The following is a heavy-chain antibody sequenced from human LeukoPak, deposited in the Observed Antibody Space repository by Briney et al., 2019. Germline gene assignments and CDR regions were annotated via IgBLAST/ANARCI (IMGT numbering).Heavy chain of an antibody. CDR3: ARLAGFSSGPFDY. Sequence: SETLSLTCTVSGGSISSSSYYRGWIRQPPGKGLERIGSLYYTGSTYYNPSLKSRVTISVDTSKNQFSLKLSSVTAADTAVYYCARLAGFSSGPFDYWGQGTLVTVSS. J-gene: IGHJ4*02. D-gene: IGHD6-19*01. CDR1: GGSISSSSYY. V-gene: IGHV4-39*01. CDR2: LYYTGST.